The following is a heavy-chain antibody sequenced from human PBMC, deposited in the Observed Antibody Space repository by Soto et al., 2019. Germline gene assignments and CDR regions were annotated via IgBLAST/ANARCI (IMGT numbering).Heavy chain of an antibody. Sequence: QVQLVESGGGVVQPRGSLSLSCAVSGIIFTGYGMHWVRQAPGKGLEWVAIIRDDGSNIYYADSVKGRFTISRDNSKNILDLQLNGVRAHDTAVYYCAREGVVAAVFFGYFEFWGQGALVTVSS. CDR3: AREGVVAAVFFGYFEF. V-gene: IGHV3-30*02. CDR1: GIIFTGYG. D-gene: IGHD2-15*01. CDR2: IRDDGSNI. J-gene: IGHJ4*02.